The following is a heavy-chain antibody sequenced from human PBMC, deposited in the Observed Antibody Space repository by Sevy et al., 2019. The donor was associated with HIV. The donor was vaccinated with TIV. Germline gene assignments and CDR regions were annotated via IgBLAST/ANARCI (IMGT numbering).Heavy chain of an antibody. Sequence: GGSLRLSCAASGFTFSSYSMNWVRQAPGKGLEWVSSISSSSSYIYHADSVKGRFTISRDNAKKSLSLQMNSLRVEDTAVYYCARVRYNYGQKYFDYWGQGTLVTVSS. CDR1: GFTFSSYS. J-gene: IGHJ4*02. CDR3: ARVRYNYGQKYFDY. D-gene: IGHD5-18*01. V-gene: IGHV3-21*01. CDR2: ISSSSSYI.